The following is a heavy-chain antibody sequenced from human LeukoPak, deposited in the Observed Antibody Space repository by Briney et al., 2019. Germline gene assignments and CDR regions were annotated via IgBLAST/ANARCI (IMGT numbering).Heavy chain of an antibody. J-gene: IGHJ4*02. CDR3: ARGPHREYLEQWLTGQFGY. V-gene: IGHV3-7*03. CDR2: IKQDGSEK. D-gene: IGHD6-19*01. Sequence: GGSLRLSCAASGLTLSSYWMRWVRQAPGEGLEWVANIKQDGSEKYYVDSVKGRFTISRDNAKNSLYLQMNSLRAEDTAVYYCARGPHREYLEQWLTGQFGYWGQGTLVTVSS. CDR1: GLTLSSYW.